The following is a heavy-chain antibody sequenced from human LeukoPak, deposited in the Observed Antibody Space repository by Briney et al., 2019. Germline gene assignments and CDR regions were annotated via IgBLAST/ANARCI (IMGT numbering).Heavy chain of an antibody. CDR1: GFTFSSYA. CDR2: ISYDGGNK. J-gene: IGHJ6*02. Sequence: QPGRSLRLSCAASGFTFSSYAMHWVRQAPGKGLEWVAVISYDGGNKYYADSVKGRFTICRDNSKNTLYLQMNSLRAEDTAVYYCARDLWDLLGDYYGMDVWGQGTTVTVSS. CDR3: ARDLWDLLGDYYGMDV. D-gene: IGHD1-26*01. V-gene: IGHV3-30-3*01.